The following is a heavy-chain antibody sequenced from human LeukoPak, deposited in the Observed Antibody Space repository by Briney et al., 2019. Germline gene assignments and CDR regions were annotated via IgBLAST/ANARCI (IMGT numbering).Heavy chain of an antibody. V-gene: IGHV4-59*01. CDR3: ARNPTLPWYFDF. J-gene: IGHJ2*01. CDR2: IYYSGST. CDR1: GGSISSYY. D-gene: IGHD1-26*01. Sequence: SETLSLTCTVSGGSISSYYWSWIRQPPGKGLEWIGYIYYSGSTNYNPSLKSRVTISVDTSKNQFSLKLSSVTAADTAVYYCARNPTLPWYFDFWGRGTLVTVSS.